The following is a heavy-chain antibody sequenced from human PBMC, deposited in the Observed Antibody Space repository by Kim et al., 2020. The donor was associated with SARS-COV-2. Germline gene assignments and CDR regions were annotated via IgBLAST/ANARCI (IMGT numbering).Heavy chain of an antibody. CDR1: GGSISSGGYY. CDR2: IYYSGST. CDR3: ARGYDSSGYYRYWYFDL. V-gene: IGHV4-31*03. Sequence: SETLSLTCTVSGGSISSGGYYWSWIRQHPGKGLEWIGYIYYSGSTYYNPSLKSRVTISVDTSKNQFSLKLRSVTAADTAVYYCARGYDSSGYYRYWYFDLWGRVTLVTVSS. D-gene: IGHD3-22*01. J-gene: IGHJ2*01.